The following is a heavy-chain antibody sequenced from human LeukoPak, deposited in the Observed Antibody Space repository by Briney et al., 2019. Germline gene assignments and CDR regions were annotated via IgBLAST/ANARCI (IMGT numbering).Heavy chain of an antibody. J-gene: IGHJ3*02. Sequence: SVKVSCKASGGTFSSYAISWVRQAPGQGLEWMGGIIPIFGTANYAQKFQGRVTITADESTSTAYMELSSLRSGDTAVHYCASTITTHAFDIWGQGTMVTVSS. CDR3: ASTITTHAFDI. D-gene: IGHD4-11*01. CDR2: IIPIFGTA. V-gene: IGHV1-69*13. CDR1: GGTFSSYA.